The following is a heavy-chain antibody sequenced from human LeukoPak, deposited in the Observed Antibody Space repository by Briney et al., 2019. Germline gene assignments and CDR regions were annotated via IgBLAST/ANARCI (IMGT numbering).Heavy chain of an antibody. D-gene: IGHD6-19*01. CDR3: ARGPQWLVPDWYFDL. J-gene: IGHJ2*01. Sequence: GGSLRLXCAASGFTFSSYWMSWVRQAPGKGLEWVANIKQDGSGKYYVDSVKGRFTISRDNAKNSLYLQMNSLRAEDTAVYYCARGPQWLVPDWYFDLWGRGTLVTVSS. CDR2: IKQDGSGK. CDR1: GFTFSSYW. V-gene: IGHV3-7*01.